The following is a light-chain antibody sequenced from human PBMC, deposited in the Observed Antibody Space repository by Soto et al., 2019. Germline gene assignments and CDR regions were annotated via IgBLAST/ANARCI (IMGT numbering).Light chain of an antibody. CDR3: QQLKSNLIT. CDR2: AAS. J-gene: IGKJ5*01. Sequence: DIQMTQSPSSLSASVGDRVTITFRASQSISSYLNWYQQKPGKAPKLLIYAASTLQSGVPSRFSGSGSGTEFTLTISSLQPEDFATYYCQQLKSNLITFGQGTRLEIK. CDR1: QSISSY. V-gene: IGKV1-9*01.